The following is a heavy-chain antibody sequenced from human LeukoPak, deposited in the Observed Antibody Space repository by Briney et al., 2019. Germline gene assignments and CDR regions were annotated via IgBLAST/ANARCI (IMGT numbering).Heavy chain of an antibody. CDR3: ARAPVGATPGY. V-gene: IGHV1-2*06. CDR1: GHTFTGYN. J-gene: IGHJ4*02. Sequence: ASVKVSCKASGHTFTGYNMHWVRQAPGQGLEWMGRINPNSGGTNYAQRFQGRVTMTRDTSINTAYMELSRLRSDDTAVYYCARAPVGATPGYWGQGTLVTVSS. CDR2: INPNSGGT. D-gene: IGHD1-26*01.